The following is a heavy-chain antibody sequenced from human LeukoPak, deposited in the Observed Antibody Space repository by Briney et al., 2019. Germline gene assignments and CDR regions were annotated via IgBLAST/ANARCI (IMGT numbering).Heavy chain of an antibody. D-gene: IGHD6-13*01. CDR3: AKDIAIAAAGIGY. V-gene: IGHV3-9*01. J-gene: IGHJ4*02. Sequence: GGSLRLSCAASGFTFSSYAMHLVRQAPGKGLEWVSGISWNSGSIGYADSVKGRFTISRDNAKNSLYLQMNSLRAEDTALYYCAKDIAIAAAGIGYWGQGTLVTVSS. CDR1: GFTFSSYA. CDR2: ISWNSGSI.